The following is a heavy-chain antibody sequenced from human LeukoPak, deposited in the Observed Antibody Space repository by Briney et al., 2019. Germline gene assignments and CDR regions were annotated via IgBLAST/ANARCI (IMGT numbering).Heavy chain of an antibody. J-gene: IGHJ4*02. D-gene: IGHD1-26*01. CDR1: GGSFSGYY. V-gene: IGHV4-34*01. Sequence: NPSETLSLTCAVYGGSFSGYYWSWIRQPPGKGLEWIGEINHSGSTNYNPSLKSRATISVDPSKKQISLKLRSVTAADTAVYYCAREIGYGRPFDYWGQGTLVTVSS. CDR3: AREIGYGRPFDY. CDR2: INHSGST.